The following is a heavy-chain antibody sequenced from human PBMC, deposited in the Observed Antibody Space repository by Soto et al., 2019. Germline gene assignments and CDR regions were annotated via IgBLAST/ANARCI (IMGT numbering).Heavy chain of an antibody. CDR3: ARDFMYSSGPTPDYAYDI. Sequence: APVKVSCKASGYTITRYGISRVRLAPGQGLEWMGWISAYNGNTNYAQKLQGRVTMTTETSTSTAYMELRSLRSVDTAVYYGARDFMYSSGPTPDYAYDICRQGTMVTVSS. V-gene: IGHV1-18*01. CDR2: ISAYNGNT. J-gene: IGHJ3*02. D-gene: IGHD6-19*01. CDR1: GYTITRYG.